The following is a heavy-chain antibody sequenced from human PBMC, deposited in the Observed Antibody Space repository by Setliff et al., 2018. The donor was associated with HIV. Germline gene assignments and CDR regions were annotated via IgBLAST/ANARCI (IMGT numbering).Heavy chain of an antibody. Sequence: ASVKVSCKAPGGTFSGYAFSWVRQAPGQGLEWMGLINTRSGSTNYAQRFQGRVTMTRDTSTSTVYMELSSLRSEDTAVYYCARDHMSVGAWVGATSRGLFQHWGQGTLVTVSS. CDR2: INTRSGST. CDR1: GGTFSGYA. V-gene: IGHV1-46*01. D-gene: IGHD1-26*01. J-gene: IGHJ1*01. CDR3: ARDHMSVGAWVGATSRGLFQH.